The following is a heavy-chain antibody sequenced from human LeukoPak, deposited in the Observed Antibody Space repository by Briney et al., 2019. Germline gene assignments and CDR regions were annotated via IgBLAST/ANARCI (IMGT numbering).Heavy chain of an antibody. CDR3: ARETRAAAGAY. J-gene: IGHJ4*02. CDR1: GFTVSSNY. CDR2: INPDGRT. D-gene: IGHD6-13*01. Sequence: GGSLRLSCAASGFTVSSNYMNWVRQAPGKGLEWVSVINPDGRTNYADSVKGRFTISRDNSENTLYLQMNSLRADDTAVYYCARETRAAAGAYWGQGTLVTDSS. V-gene: IGHV3-66*01.